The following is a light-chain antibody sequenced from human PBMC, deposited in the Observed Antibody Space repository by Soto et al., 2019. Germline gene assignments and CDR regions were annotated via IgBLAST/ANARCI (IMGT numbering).Light chain of an antibody. CDR3: SSYTTSYFYV. Sequence: HSALTQPASVSGSPGQSITISCTGSGRDIGAYDYVSWYQQHPGKAPKLIIYGVKNRPSGVSNRFSASKSAFTASLTISGLQTEDEADYYCSSYTTSYFYVFGPGTKLTVL. V-gene: IGLV2-14*01. CDR1: GRDIGAYDY. J-gene: IGLJ1*01. CDR2: GVK.